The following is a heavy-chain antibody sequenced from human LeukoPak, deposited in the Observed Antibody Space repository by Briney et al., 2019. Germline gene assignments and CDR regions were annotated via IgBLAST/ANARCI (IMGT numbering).Heavy chain of an antibody. D-gene: IGHD3-10*01. Sequence: GSLRLSCAASGFTFNNYWIHWVRQAPGKGLEWVAVIWYGGSNEYYADSVKGRFTISRDNSKNTLYLQMNSLRAEDTAVYYCARSYYYGSYYYYGMDVWGQGTTVTVSS. V-gene: IGHV3-33*08. CDR2: IWYGGSNE. CDR3: ARSYYYGSYYYYGMDV. CDR1: GFTFNNYW. J-gene: IGHJ6*02.